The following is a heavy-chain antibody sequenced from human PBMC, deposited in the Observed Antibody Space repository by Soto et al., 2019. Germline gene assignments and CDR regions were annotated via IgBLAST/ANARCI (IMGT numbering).Heavy chain of an antibody. CDR1: GGFVSSGSYY. J-gene: IGHJ3*02. Sequence: QVQLQQWGAGLLKPSETLSLTCAVYGGFVSSGSYYWSWIRQPPGKGLEWIGERSHSGGTHFNPSLQSRGTISVDTSKNQFSLKMRSVTAADTALYYCARVERGTATTVVDAFDIWGPGTMVTVSS. CDR3: ARVERGTATTVVDAFDI. D-gene: IGHD1-1*01. CDR2: RSHSGGT. V-gene: IGHV4-34*01.